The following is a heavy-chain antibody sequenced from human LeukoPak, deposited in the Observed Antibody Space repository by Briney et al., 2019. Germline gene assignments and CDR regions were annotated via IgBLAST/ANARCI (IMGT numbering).Heavy chain of an antibody. Sequence: GGSLRLSCAASGFTFSDYYMSWIRQAPGKGLEWVSYISSSGSTIYYADSVKGRFTISRDNAKNSLYLQMNSLRAEDTAVYYCARDDFWSGYVCYMDVWGKGTTVTVSS. CDR1: GFTFSDYY. J-gene: IGHJ6*03. CDR2: ISSSGSTI. V-gene: IGHV3-11*04. D-gene: IGHD3-3*01. CDR3: ARDDFWSGYVCYMDV.